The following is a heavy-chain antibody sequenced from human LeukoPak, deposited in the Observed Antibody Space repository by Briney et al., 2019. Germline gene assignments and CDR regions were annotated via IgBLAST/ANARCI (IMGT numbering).Heavy chain of an antibody. CDR1: GYPLGKNYY. Sequence: PSETLSLTCAVSGYPLGKNYYWGWIRPPPGKGLEWIGRIYGTRSTSYNPSLMNRVTMSVDTSRNHFSPQLTSVTAADTAVYYCARYDSRGSASTRFDYWGQGILVTISS. D-gene: IGHD3-16*01. CDR2: IYGTRST. J-gene: IGHJ4*02. CDR3: ARYDSRGSASTRFDY. V-gene: IGHV4-38-2*01.